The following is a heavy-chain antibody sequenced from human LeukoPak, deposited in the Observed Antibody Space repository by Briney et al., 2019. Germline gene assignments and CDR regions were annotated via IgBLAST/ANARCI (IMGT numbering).Heavy chain of an antibody. CDR3: ARGRGSSRYYFDY. J-gene: IGHJ4*02. D-gene: IGHD1-26*01. V-gene: IGHV3-23*01. Sequence: GRSLRLSCAASGFTFGSYAMGWVRQAPGKGLEWVSAVSASGPNTYYADSVKGRFTVSRDNSKNTLYLQMSSLRADDTAVYYCARGRGSSRYYFDYWGRGTLVTVSS. CDR1: GFTFGSYA. CDR2: VSASGPNT.